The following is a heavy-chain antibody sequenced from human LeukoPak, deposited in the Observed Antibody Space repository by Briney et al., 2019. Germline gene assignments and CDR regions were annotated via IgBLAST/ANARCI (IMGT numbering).Heavy chain of an antibody. D-gene: IGHD2-21*02. Sequence: ASVKVSCKASGYTFTSYGISWVRQAPGQGLEWMGWISAYNGNTNYAQKLQGRVTMTTDTSTSTAYMELRSLRSDDTAVYYCARDLGYCGGDCYSPIFDYWAREPWSPSPQ. CDR1: GYTFTSYG. CDR3: ARDLGYCGGDCYSPIFDY. CDR2: ISAYNGNT. J-gene: IGHJ4*02. V-gene: IGHV1-18*01.